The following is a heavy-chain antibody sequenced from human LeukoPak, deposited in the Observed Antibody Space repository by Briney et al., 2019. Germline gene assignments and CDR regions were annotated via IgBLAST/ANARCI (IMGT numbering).Heavy chain of an antibody. CDR2: MNPNSGNT. J-gene: IGHJ6*03. V-gene: IGHV1-8*01. CDR1: GYTFTSSD. D-gene: IGHD3-9*01. Sequence: GASVKVSCKASGYTFTSSDINSVRQATGQGLEWMGWMNPNSGNTGYAQKFQGRVTMTRNTSISTAYMELSSLRSEDTAVYYCARADYDILTGYYTSYYYYYMDVWGKGTTVTVSS. CDR3: ARADYDILTGYYTSYYYYYMDV.